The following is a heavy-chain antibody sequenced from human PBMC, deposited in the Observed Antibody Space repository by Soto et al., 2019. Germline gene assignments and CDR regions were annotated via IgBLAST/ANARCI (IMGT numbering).Heavy chain of an antibody. V-gene: IGHV3-7*05. J-gene: IGHJ5*02. CDR3: ARSLSAIPGES. D-gene: IGHD2-21*01. CDR2: IKQDASEK. Sequence: EVQLVESGGGLVQSGGSLRLSCAATGFSISNYWMSWVRQGPGKGPEWVANIKQDASEKYYVDSVKGRFTISRDNAENSLYLQMTSVRAEDTAVYHCARSLSAIPGESWGQGTLVTVSS. CDR1: GFSISNYW.